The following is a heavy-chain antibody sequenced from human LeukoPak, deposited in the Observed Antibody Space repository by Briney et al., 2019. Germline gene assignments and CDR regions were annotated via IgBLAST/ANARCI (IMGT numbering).Heavy chain of an antibody. Sequence: PGGSLRLSCTASGFTFSSYAMSWVRQAPGKGLEWVSGIGVSDATTFYVDSVKGRFTISRDNSKNTLYPQMNSLRAEDTAVYYCAKDDILTYYFDYWGQGTLVTVSS. J-gene: IGHJ4*02. CDR1: GFTFSSYA. CDR2: IGVSDATT. CDR3: AKDDILTYYFDY. D-gene: IGHD3-9*01. V-gene: IGHV3-23*01.